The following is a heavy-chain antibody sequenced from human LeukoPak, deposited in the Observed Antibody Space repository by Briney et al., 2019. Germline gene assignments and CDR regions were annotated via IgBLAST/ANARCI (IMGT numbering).Heavy chain of an antibody. V-gene: IGHV3-53*04. J-gene: IGHJ6*02. D-gene: IGHD4-17*01. CDR3: ARERYGDYPYYYYGMDV. CDR1: GFTFSSYW. CDR2: IYSGSST. Sequence: PGGSLRLSCAASGFTFSSYWMSWVRQAPGKGLEWVSVIYSGSSTYYADSVKGRFTISRHNSKNTLYLQMNSLRAEDTAVYYCARERYGDYPYYYYGMDVWGQGTTVTVSS.